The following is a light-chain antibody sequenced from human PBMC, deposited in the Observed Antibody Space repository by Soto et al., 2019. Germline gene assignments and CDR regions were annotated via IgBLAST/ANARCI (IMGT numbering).Light chain of an antibody. V-gene: IGLV2-14*03. CDR3: ASYAGSSTHYV. J-gene: IGLJ1*01. CDR1: SSDVGAYNL. CDR2: DVS. Sequence: QSALTQPASVSGSPGQSIAISCTGTSSDVGAYNLVSWYQHHPGKAPELLLYDVSDRPSGVSDRFSGSKSGSTASLTISALQAEDEADYYCASYAGSSTHYVFGTGTQLTVL.